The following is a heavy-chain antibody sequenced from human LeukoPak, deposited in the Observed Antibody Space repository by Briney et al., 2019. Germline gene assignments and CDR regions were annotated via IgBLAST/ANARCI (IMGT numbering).Heavy chain of an antibody. J-gene: IGHJ4*02. D-gene: IGHD5-24*01. CDR2: IYSGGST. CDR3: ARGDGYNYWDY. CDR1: GFTVSSNY. V-gene: IGHV3-53*01. Sequence: GSLRLSCAASGFTVSSNYMSWVRQAPGKGLEWVSVIYSGGSTYYADSVKGRFTISRDNSKNTVYLQMDSLRAEDTAMYYCARGDGYNYWDYWGQGTLVTVSS.